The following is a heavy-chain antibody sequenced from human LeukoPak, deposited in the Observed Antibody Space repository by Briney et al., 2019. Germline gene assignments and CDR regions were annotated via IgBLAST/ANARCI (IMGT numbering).Heavy chain of an antibody. CDR3: ARGRSWFPTPFDY. D-gene: IGHD6-13*01. J-gene: IGHJ4*02. Sequence: GGSLRLSCAASGFTFSDYYMSWIRQAPGKGLEWVSYISSSGSTIYYADSVEGRFTISGDNAKNSLYLQMNSLRAEDTAVYYCARGRSWFPTPFDYWGQGTLVTVSS. V-gene: IGHV3-11*01. CDR2: ISSSGSTI. CDR1: GFTFSDYY.